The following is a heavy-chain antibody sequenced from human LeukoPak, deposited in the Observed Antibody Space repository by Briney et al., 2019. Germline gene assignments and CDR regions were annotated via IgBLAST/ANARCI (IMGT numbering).Heavy chain of an antibody. CDR1: GFTIRSYW. CDR2: IKQDGGEK. J-gene: IGHJ3*02. CDR3: AKFNTSPGHALDI. D-gene: IGHD2-2*01. V-gene: IGHV3-7*01. Sequence: GGSLRLSCAASGFTIRSYWMSWVRQAPGKGLEWVANIKQDGGEKYYADSVKGRFTISRDNAENSLYLQVNSLRAEDTAVYYSAKFNTSPGHALDIWGRGTMVTVSS.